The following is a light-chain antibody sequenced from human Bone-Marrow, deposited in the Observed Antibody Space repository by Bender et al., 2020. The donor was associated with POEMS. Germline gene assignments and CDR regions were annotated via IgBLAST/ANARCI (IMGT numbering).Light chain of an antibody. J-gene: IGLJ2*01. CDR2: EVT. V-gene: IGLV2-18*02. Sequence: QSALTQPASVSGSPGQSITISCTGTGYDVGTYNLVSWYQQPPGTAPKLIIYEVTNRPSGVPDRLWGSKSGNTASLTISGLQTEDEDDYFCSSYASGVTVIFGGGTKLPAL. CDR1: GYDVGTYNL. CDR3: SSYASGVTVI.